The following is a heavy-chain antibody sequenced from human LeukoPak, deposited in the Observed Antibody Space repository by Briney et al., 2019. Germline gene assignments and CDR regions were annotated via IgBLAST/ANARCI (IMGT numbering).Heavy chain of an antibody. J-gene: IGHJ5*02. CDR2: IDHSGST. Sequence: SGTLSLTCAVSGGSITSSNWWSWVRQPPGKGLEWMGEIDHSGSTKYNPSLKSRATISVDKSKNQFSLKLTSVTAADTAVYYCARVYKYCSGTSCYRFDPWVQGTLVIVSS. CDR3: ARVYKYCSGTSCYRFDP. CDR1: GGSITSSNW. D-gene: IGHD2-2*01. V-gene: IGHV4-4*02.